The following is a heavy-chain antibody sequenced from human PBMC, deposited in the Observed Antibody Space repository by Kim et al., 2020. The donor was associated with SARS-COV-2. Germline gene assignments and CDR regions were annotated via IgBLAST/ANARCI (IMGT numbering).Heavy chain of an antibody. D-gene: IGHD3-3*01. J-gene: IGHJ4*02. CDR3: ARGIGTIFNRARFDY. Sequence: SETLSLTCAVYGGSFSGYYWSWIRQPPGKGLEWIGEINHSGSTNYNPSLKSRVTISVDTSKNQFSLKLSSVTAADTAVYYCARGIGTIFNRARFDYWGQGTLVTVSS. CDR1: GGSFSGYY. V-gene: IGHV4-34*01. CDR2: INHSGST.